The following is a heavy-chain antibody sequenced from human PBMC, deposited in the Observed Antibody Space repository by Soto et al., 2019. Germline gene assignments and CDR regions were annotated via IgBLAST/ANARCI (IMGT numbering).Heavy chain of an antibody. CDR1: GFSFSSYA. CDR2: ISGSGGST. J-gene: IGHJ4*02. CDR3: AKASMTTVPEFFDY. D-gene: IGHD4-17*01. Sequence: EVQLLESGGGLVQPGGSLRLSCAASGFSFSSYAMSWVRQAPGKGLEWVSGISGSGGSTYYANSVKGRFTISRDNSKGKLYLQMNSLRAEDTAVYYCAKASMTTVPEFFDYWGQGTLVTVSS. V-gene: IGHV3-23*01.